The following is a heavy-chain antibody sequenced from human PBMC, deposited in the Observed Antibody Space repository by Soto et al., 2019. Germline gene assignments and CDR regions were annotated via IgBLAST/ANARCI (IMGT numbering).Heavy chain of an antibody. Sequence: GGPLRHSCAGVGFTFNTYAMSWVSKAPGKGLEWVAALSGTGDSADYANSVKGRFTVSRDESKTTLYLQMSSLNAEDTAMYYCAKDNGNYGSGTFSHWGQGTLVTVS. CDR1: GFTFNTYA. CDR3: AKDNGNYGSGTFSH. J-gene: IGHJ4*02. V-gene: IGHV3-23*01. D-gene: IGHD3-10*01. CDR2: LSGTGDSA.